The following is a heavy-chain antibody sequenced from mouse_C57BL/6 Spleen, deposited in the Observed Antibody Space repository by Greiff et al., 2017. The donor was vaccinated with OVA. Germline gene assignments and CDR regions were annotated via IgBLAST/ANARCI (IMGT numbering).Heavy chain of an antibody. Sequence: VQLQQSGPELVKPGASVKMSCKASGYTFTDYTMHWVKQSHGQSLEWIGYINPNNGGTSYNQKFKGKATLTVNKSSSTASMELRSLTSADSAAYYCARALDYGSSYEYFDDWGKGTTLTVSS. V-gene: IGHV1-22*01. J-gene: IGHJ1*03. CDR1: GYTFTDYT. D-gene: IGHD1-1*01. CDR3: ARALDYGSSYEYFDD. CDR2: INPNNGGT.